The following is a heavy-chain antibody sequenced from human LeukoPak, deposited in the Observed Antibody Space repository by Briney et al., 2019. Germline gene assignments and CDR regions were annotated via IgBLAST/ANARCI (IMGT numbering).Heavy chain of an antibody. D-gene: IGHD6-19*01. CDR1: GFTFSSYA. CDR2: ISGSGGST. CDR3: AKGREWLVQVFDY. Sequence: GGSLRLSCAASGFTFSSYAMSWVRQAPGKGLEWVSAISGSGGSTYYADSVKGRFTISRDNFKNTLYLQMNSLRAEDTAVYYCAKGREWLVQVFDYWGQGTLVTVSS. J-gene: IGHJ4*02. V-gene: IGHV3-23*01.